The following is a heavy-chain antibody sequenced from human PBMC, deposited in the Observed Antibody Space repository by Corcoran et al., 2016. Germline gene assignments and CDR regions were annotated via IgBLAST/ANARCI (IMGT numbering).Heavy chain of an antibody. V-gene: IGHV1-46*01. CDR2: INPSGGST. CDR1: GYTFTSYY. D-gene: IGHD2-8*01. Sequence: QVQLVQSGAEVKKPGASVKVSCKASGYTFTSYYMHWVRQAPGQGLEWMGIINPSGGSTSYAQKFQGRVTMTRDTSTSSVHMELSSLSSEDTAVYYCARGRYCTSGVCYTPLYYWCQGSLVTVSS. CDR3: ARGRYCTSGVCYTPLYY. J-gene: IGHJ4*02.